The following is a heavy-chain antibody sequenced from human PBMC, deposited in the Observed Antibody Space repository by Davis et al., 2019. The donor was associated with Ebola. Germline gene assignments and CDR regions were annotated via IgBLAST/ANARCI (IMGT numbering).Heavy chain of an antibody. V-gene: IGHV3-33*01. J-gene: IGHJ6*02. D-gene: IGHD3-16*01. CDR2: IWYDGSKK. Sequence: LSLTCAASGFTFSSYGMHWVRQAPGQGLQWVAVIWYDGSKKYYADSVKGRFTISRDNSKNTLYLQMNSLRAEDTAVYYCTREMFGTEDVWGQGTTVTVSS. CDR1: GFTFSSYG. CDR3: TREMFGTEDV.